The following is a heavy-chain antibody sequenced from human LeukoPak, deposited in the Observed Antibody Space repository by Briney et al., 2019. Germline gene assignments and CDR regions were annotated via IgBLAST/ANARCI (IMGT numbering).Heavy chain of an antibody. CDR2: IVNGGGST. V-gene: IGHV3-23*01. D-gene: IGHD1-14*01. CDR1: GFTFSSYA. J-gene: IGHJ4*02. Sequence: GGSLRLSCAASGFTFSSYAMSWVRQAPGKGLEWVSAIVNGGGSTNYADSVKGRFTISRDNSKNTLYLQMNSLRAEDTAVYYCVKRRYESFGDFDYWGQGTLVTVSS. CDR3: VKRRYESFGDFDY.